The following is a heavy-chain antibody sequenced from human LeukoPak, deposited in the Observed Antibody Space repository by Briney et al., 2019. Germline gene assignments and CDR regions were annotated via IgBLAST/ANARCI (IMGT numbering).Heavy chain of an antibody. CDR1: GGSIRSYY. D-gene: IGHD1-26*01. CDR2: IYDSGSS. J-gene: IGHJ4*02. CDR3: AADYSGSNHVEFDY. Sequence: SETLSLTCSVSGGSIRSYYWSWIRQPPGKGLEWIGYIYDSGSSNYKSPLKSRVTISVDTSKNQFSLKLSSVTAADTAVYYCAADYSGSNHVEFDYWGQGTLVTVSS. V-gene: IGHV4-59*12.